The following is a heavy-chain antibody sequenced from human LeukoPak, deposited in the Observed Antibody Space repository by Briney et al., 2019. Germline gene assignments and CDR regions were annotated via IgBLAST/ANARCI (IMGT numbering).Heavy chain of an antibody. J-gene: IGHJ3*02. V-gene: IGHV4-4*02. CDR1: GGSISSSNW. Sequence: SGTLSLTCAVSGGSISSSNWWSWVRQPPGKGLEWIGEIYHSGSTYYNPSLKSRVTISVDRSKNQFSLKLSSVTAADTAVYYCARGGYSGYDYDAFDIWGQGTMVTVSS. D-gene: IGHD5-12*01. CDR2: IYHSGST. CDR3: ARGGYSGYDYDAFDI.